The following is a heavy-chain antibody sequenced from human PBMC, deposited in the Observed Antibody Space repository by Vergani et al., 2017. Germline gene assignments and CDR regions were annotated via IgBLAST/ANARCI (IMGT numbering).Heavy chain of an antibody. CDR1: GGPISSGGYY. V-gene: IGHV4-31*03. J-gene: IGHJ4*02. CDR2: IYYSGST. Sequence: QVQLQESGPGLVKPSQTLSLTCTVSGGPISSGGYYWSWIRQHPGKGLEWIGYIYYSGSTYYNPSLKSRVTISVDTSKNRFALKLSSVTAADTAVYYCASSVCSGGSCYLCFDFWGQGTLVTVSS. D-gene: IGHD2-15*01. CDR3: ASSVCSGGSCYLCFDF.